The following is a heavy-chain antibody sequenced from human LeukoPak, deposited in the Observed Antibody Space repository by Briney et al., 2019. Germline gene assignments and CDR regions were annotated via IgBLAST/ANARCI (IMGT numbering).Heavy chain of an antibody. D-gene: IGHD3-3*01. V-gene: IGHV4-34*01. Sequence: MSSETLSLTCAVYGGSFSGYYWSWIRQPPGKGLEWIGSIYHSGSTYYNPSLKSRVTISVDTSKNQFSLKLSSVTAADTAVYYCARIGDFWSGYYAGRWGQGTLVTVSS. CDR3: ARIGDFWSGYYAGR. CDR1: GGSFSGYY. J-gene: IGHJ4*02. CDR2: IYHSGST.